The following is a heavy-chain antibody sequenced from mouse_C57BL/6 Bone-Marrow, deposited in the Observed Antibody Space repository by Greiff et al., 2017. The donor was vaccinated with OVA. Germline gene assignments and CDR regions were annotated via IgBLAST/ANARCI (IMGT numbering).Heavy chain of an antibody. CDR1: GYTFTSYW. D-gene: IGHD1-2*01. J-gene: IGHJ4*01. V-gene: IGHV1-69*01. CDR3: ARGHYYGGYYYAMYY. CDR2: IDPSDSYT. Sequence: VQLQQPGAELVMPGASVKLSCKASGYTFTSYWMHWVKQRPGQGLEWIGEIDPSDSYTNYTQKFKGKSTLTVDKSSRTAYMQLSSLTSEDSAVYYCARGHYYGGYYYAMYYWGQGTSVTVSS.